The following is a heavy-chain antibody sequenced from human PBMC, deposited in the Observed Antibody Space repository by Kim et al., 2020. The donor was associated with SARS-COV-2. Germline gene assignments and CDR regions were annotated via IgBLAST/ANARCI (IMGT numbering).Heavy chain of an antibody. V-gene: IGHV3-30*18. CDR3: AKDRQYCSSTRCYVGGYYYFVMDV. D-gene: IGHD2-2*01. J-gene: IGHJ6*02. CDR2: ISYDGNNK. CDR1: AFTFSSYG. Sequence: GGSLRLSCAASAFTFSSYGMHWVRQAPGKGLEWVAVISYDGNNKYYADSVKGRFTISRDNSKNTLYLQMNSLRAEDTAVYYCAKDRQYCSSTRCYVGGYYYFVMDVWGQGTTVTVSS.